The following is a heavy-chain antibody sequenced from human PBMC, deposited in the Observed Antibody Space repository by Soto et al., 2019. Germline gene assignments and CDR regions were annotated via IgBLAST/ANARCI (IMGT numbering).Heavy chain of an antibody. D-gene: IGHD1-26*01. CDR3: AKGHYSGSYYGWYFDY. J-gene: IGHJ4*02. CDR2: ISGSGGST. CDR1: GFTFVSYA. V-gene: IGHV3-23*01. Sequence: QPWGSLRLSCAASGFTFVSYAIIFFRHSPVKGLEWVSAISGSGGSTYYADSVKGRFTISRDNSKNTLYLQMNSLRAEDTAVYYCAKGHYSGSYYGWYFDYWGQGTLVTVS.